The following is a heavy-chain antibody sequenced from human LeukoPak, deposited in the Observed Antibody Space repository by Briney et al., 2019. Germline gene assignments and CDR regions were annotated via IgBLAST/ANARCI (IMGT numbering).Heavy chain of an antibody. Sequence: QPGGSLRLSCAASGFTFSSYAMSWVRQAPGKGLEWVSAISGSGGSTYYADSVKGRFTISRDNTKNTLYLQMNSLRAEDTAVYYCAKDIQQLRYFDWLLIFSYWGQGTLVTVSS. CDR1: GFTFSSYA. J-gene: IGHJ4*02. D-gene: IGHD3-9*01. V-gene: IGHV3-23*01. CDR3: AKDIQQLRYFDWLLIFSY. CDR2: ISGSGGST.